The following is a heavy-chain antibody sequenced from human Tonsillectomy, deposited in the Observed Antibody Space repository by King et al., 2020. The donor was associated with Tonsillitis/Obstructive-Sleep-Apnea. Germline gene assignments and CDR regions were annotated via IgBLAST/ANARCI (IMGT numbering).Heavy chain of an antibody. D-gene: IGHD5-18*01. CDR1: GGSFSGYY. CDR2: INHSGST. CDR3: ARGHTAMWYFDY. Sequence: VQLQQWGAGLLKPSETLSLTCAFYGGSFSGYYWSWIRQPPGKGLEWIGEINHSGSTNYNPSLKSRVTISVDTSKHRSSLKLSSVTAADTAVYYCARGHTAMWYFDYWGQGTLVTVSS. V-gene: IGHV4-34*01. J-gene: IGHJ4*02.